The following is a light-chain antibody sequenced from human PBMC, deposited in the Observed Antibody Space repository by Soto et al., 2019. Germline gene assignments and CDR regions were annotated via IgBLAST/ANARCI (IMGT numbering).Light chain of an antibody. CDR2: KAS. CDR3: QQYNQYPYT. V-gene: IGKV1-5*03. J-gene: IGKJ2*01. Sequence: IQLTQSPSTLSASVGERVTIACRASQSISSSLAWYQQKPGKAPNLLIYKASSLQTGVPSRFSGSGSGTEFNLTISSLQPDDFATYYCQQYNQYPYTFGQGTKLEIK. CDR1: QSISSS.